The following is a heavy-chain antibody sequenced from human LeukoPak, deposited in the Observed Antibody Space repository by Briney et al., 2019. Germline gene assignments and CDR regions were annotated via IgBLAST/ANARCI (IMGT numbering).Heavy chain of an antibody. CDR1: GYTFTGYY. CDR2: INPNSGGT. J-gene: IGHJ6*02. D-gene: IGHD4-17*01. Sequence: GASGKVSCKASGYTFTGYYMHWVRQAPGQGLEWMAWINPNSGGTNYAQKFQGRVTMTRDTSISTAYMNLSRLRSDDTAVYYCARAYYGDYYYCGMDVWGQGTTVTVSS. CDR3: ARAYYGDYYYCGMDV. V-gene: IGHV1-2*02.